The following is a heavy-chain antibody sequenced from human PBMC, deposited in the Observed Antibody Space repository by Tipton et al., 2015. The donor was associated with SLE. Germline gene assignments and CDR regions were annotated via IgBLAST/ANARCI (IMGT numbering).Heavy chain of an antibody. J-gene: IGHJ4*02. CDR2: IDYSGRT. CDR1: GGSITSSGFY. CDR3: ARGSVVADDF. V-gene: IGHV4-39*07. Sequence: TLSLTCTVSGGSITSSGFYWGWFRQPPGKGLEWTGSIDYSGRTYYTPSLKSRVTISVDTSKNQLSLKLTSVTAADTAVYYCARGSVVADDFWGQGTLVTVSS. D-gene: IGHD2-15*01.